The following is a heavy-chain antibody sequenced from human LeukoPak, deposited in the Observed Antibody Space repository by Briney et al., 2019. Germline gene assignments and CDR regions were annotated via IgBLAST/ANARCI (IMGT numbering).Heavy chain of an antibody. Sequence: ASVKVSCKASGYTFTSYYMHWVRQAPGQGLEWMGIINPSGGSTSYAQKFQGRVTMTTDTSTSTAYMELRSLRSDDTAVYYCARDLGVSSSWYPNWFDPWGQGTLVTVSS. V-gene: IGHV1-46*01. CDR2: INPSGGST. CDR1: GYTFTSYY. J-gene: IGHJ5*02. CDR3: ARDLGVSSSWYPNWFDP. D-gene: IGHD6-13*01.